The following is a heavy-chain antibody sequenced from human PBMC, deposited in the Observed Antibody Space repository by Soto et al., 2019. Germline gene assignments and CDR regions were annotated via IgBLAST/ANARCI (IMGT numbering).Heavy chain of an antibody. V-gene: IGHV4-4*02. Sequence: QLQLQASGPGLVKPSGTLSLTCAVSGGSISSDNWWNWVRQPPGKGREWIGEIFHSGTTNYNPSLKSRVTMSVDKSNNQFSLKLSSVTAADTAVYYCARDGGVYHDTTPSSAIDFWGQGTLVTVSS. CDR1: GGSISSDNW. CDR3: ARDGGVYHDTTPSSAIDF. CDR2: IFHSGTT. D-gene: IGHD3-22*01. J-gene: IGHJ3*01.